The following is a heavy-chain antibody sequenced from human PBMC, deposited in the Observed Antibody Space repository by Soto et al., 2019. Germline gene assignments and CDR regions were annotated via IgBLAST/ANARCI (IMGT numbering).Heavy chain of an antibody. CDR1: GGTFSSYT. Sequence: QVQLVQSGAEVKKPGSSVKVSCKASGGTFSSYTISWVRQAPGQGLDWMGRIIPILGIANYAQKFQRRVTITADKSTSTAYMELSSLRSEDTAVYYCARLMSSGYYYGMDVWGQGTTVTVSS. CDR3: ARLMSSGYYYGMDV. CDR2: IIPILGIA. V-gene: IGHV1-69*02. J-gene: IGHJ6*02. D-gene: IGHD3-10*01.